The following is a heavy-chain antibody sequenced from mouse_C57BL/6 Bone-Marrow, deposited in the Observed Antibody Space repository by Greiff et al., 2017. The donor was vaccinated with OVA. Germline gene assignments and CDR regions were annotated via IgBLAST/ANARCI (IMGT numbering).Heavy chain of an antibody. D-gene: IGHD2-4*01. V-gene: IGHV3-6*01. CDR2: ISYDGSN. CDR1: GYSITSGYY. J-gene: IGHJ3*01. CDR3: ASLYYDYDGVAY. Sequence: EVKLQESGPGLVKPSQSLSLTCSVTGYSITSGYYWNWIRQFPGNKLEWMGYISYDGSNNYNPSLKNRISITRDTSKNQFFLKLNSVTTEDTATYYCASLYYDYDGVAYWGQGTLVTVSA.